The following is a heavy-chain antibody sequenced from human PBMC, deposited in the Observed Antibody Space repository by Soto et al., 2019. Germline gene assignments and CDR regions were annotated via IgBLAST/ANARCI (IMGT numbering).Heavy chain of an antibody. V-gene: IGHV4-31*03. CDR2: IYYSGST. CDR3: ASRPRSGDDAFDV. D-gene: IGHD7-27*01. Sequence: SETLSLTCTVSGGSISSGGYYWSWIRQHPGKGLEWIGYIYYSGSTYYNPSLKSRVTISVDTSKNEFSLKLNSVTAADTAVYYCASRPRSGDDAFDVWGQGTMVTVSS. CDR1: GGSISSGGYY. J-gene: IGHJ3*01.